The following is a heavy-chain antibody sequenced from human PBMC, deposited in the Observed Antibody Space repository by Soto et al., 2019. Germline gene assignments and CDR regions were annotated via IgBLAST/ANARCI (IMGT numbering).Heavy chain of an antibody. V-gene: IGHV3-33*01. D-gene: IGHD1-1*01. CDR2: IWYDGGNK. Sequence: QVQLVESGGGVVQPGNSLRLSCAASGFTFSTHGMHWVRQAPGKGLEWVAVIWYDGGNKYYADSVKGRFTISRDNSKNTLYLQMNSLRAEDTAVYYCARGGNSVRGAFDIWGQGTMVTVSS. CDR3: ARGGNSVRGAFDI. CDR1: GFTFSTHG. J-gene: IGHJ3*02.